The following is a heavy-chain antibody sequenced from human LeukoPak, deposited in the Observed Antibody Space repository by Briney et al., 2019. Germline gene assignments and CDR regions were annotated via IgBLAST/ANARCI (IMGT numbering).Heavy chain of an antibody. CDR3: ARGGEVRLRYFDWLTH. CDR1: GASISSYY. D-gene: IGHD3-9*01. J-gene: IGHJ5*02. CDR2: SYNTGST. Sequence: SETLSLTCTVSGASISSYYWSWIRQPPGMGLEWIGYSYNTGSTNYNPSLKGRVTISADSSKNQFSLKLSSVTAADTAVYYCARGGEVRLRYFDWLTHWGQGILVTVSS. V-gene: IGHV4-59*01.